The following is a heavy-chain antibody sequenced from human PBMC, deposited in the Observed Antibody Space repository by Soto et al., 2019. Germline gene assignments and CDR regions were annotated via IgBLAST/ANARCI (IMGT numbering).Heavy chain of an antibody. CDR2: IYHSGST. CDR3: ARENYGGNSREY. Sequence: NPSETLSLTCTVSGGSISSYYWSWIRQPPGKGLEWIGYIYHSGSTNYNPSLKSRVTISVDTSKNQFSLKLSSVTAADTAVYYCARENYGGNSREYWGQGTPVTVSS. V-gene: IGHV4-59*01. CDR1: GGSISSYY. J-gene: IGHJ4*02. D-gene: IGHD4-17*01.